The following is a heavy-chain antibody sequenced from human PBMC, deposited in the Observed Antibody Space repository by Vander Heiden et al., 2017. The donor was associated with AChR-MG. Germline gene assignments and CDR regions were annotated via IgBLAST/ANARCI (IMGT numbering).Heavy chain of an antibody. D-gene: IGHD4-17*01. J-gene: IGHJ4*02. CDR3: ARDRSPQTAVPPRDEFDY. CDR2: INTNNGFP. CDR1: GYIFTNYA. V-gene: IGHV7-4-1*02. Sequence: QVQLVQSGSELKKPGASVTVSCKISGYIFTNYAVNWVRQAPGQGLEWLGWINTNNGFPTYAQGFTGRFVFSLDTSVNTAYLQITTLKAEDTAVYFCARDRSPQTAVPPRDEFDYWGQGTLVTVSS.